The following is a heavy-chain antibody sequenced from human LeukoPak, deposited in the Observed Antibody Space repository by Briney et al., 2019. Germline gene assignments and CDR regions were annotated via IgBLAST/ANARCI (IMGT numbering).Heavy chain of an antibody. CDR3: AGPYRGSYYGPDY. J-gene: IGHJ4*02. CDR1: GGSISSYY. Sequence: SETLSLTCTVSGGSISSYYWSWIRQPPGKGLEWIGYIYYSGSTNYNPSLKSRVTISVDTSKNQFSLKLSSVTAADTAVYYCAGPYRGSYYGPDYWGQGTLVTVSS. V-gene: IGHV4-59*01. CDR2: IYYSGST. D-gene: IGHD1-26*01.